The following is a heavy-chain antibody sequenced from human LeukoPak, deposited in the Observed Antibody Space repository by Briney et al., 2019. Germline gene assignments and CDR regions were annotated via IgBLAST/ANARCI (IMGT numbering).Heavy chain of an antibody. D-gene: IGHD3-22*01. CDR1: GGTFSGFA. V-gene: IGHV1-69*13. CDR2: IIPIFGTA. J-gene: IGHJ4*02. CDR3: AREDDSSGPFDY. Sequence: SVKVTCKASGGTFSGFAISWARQAPGQGLEWMGGIIPIFGTANYAQKFQGRVTITADESTSTAYMELSSLRSEDTAVYYCAREDDSSGPFDYWGQGTLVTVSS.